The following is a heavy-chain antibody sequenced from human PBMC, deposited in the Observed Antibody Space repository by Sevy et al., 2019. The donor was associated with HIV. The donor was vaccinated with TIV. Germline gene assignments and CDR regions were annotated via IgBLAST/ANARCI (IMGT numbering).Heavy chain of an antibody. V-gene: IGHV3-23*01. CDR1: GFSFMPYA. J-gene: IGHJ4*01. CDR3: AKGTVAAPVGNYFDH. Sequence: GGSLRLSCAASGFSFMPYAMSWVRQAPGKGLEWDSVISGGSGLTYYADSVKGRFTISRDNSKNTLYLQMKNLRADDTAVYYCAKGTVAAPVGNYFDHWGHGALVTVSS. D-gene: IGHD6-25*01. CDR2: ISGGSGLT.